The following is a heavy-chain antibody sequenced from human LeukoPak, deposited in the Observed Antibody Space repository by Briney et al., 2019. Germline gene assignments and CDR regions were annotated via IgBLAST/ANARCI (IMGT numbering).Heavy chain of an antibody. CDR3: VRDRDYFDSSGYYYNWFFAL. J-gene: IGHJ2*01. Sequence: GGSLRLSCAASGFTFPSYTMNWVRQSPGKGLEWVSSMSNSRGNIYYADSVKGRFTISRDNAKNSLFLQMNSLRAEDTAVYYCVRDRDYFDSSGYYYNWFFALWGRGTLVTVSS. V-gene: IGHV3-21*01. CDR1: GFTFPSYT. D-gene: IGHD3-22*01. CDR2: MSNSRGNI.